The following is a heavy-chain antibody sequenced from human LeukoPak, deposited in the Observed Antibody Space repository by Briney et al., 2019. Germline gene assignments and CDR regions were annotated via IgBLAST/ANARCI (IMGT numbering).Heavy chain of an antibody. V-gene: IGHV4-38-2*02. CDR1: GYSISSGYY. J-gene: IGHJ4*02. D-gene: IGHD3-22*01. CDR2: IYYSGST. Sequence: SETLSLTCTVSGYSISSGYYWGWIRQPPGKGLEWIGSIYYSGSTYYNPSLKSRVTISVDTSKNQFSLKLSSVTAADTAVYYCASYGTDYYDSSGGEYYFDYWGQGTLVTVSS. CDR3: ASYGTDYYDSSGGEYYFDY.